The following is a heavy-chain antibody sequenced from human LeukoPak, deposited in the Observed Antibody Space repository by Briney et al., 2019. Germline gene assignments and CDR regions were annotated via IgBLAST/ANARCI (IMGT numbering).Heavy chain of an antibody. V-gene: IGHV3-9*01. D-gene: IGHD1-26*01. J-gene: IGHJ4*02. CDR2: ISWNSGSI. Sequence: GGSLRLSCAASGFTFSSYWTSWVRQAPGKGLEWVSGISWNSGSIGYADSVKGRFTISRDNAKNSLYLQMNSLRAEDTALYYCAKDPGYSGSYYFDYWGQGTLVTVSS. CDR1: GFTFSSYW. CDR3: AKDPGYSGSYYFDY.